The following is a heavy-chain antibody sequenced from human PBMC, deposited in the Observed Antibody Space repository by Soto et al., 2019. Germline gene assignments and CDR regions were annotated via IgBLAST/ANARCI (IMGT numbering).Heavy chain of an antibody. D-gene: IGHD2-15*01. J-gene: IGHJ3*02. CDR1: VGTFSSYA. Sequence: QVQLVQSGAEVKKPGYSVKVSCKASVGTFSSYAISWVRQAPGQGLEWMGGIIPIFGTANYAQKFQGRVTITADESTSTAYMELSSLRSEDTAVYYCAREEEDSVVVVAAAKTRGDFDICGQGTMVTVSS. CDR2: IIPIFGTA. CDR3: AREEEDSVVVVAAAKTRGDFDI. V-gene: IGHV1-69*01.